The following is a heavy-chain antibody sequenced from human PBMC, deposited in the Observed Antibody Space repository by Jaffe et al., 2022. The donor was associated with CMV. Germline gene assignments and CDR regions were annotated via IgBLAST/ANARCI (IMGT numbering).Heavy chain of an antibody. CDR3: ARDQSEAAAAIDY. V-gene: IGHV3-33*08. Sequence: QVQLVESGGGVVQPGRSLRLSCAASGFTFSSYGMHWVRQAPGKGLEWVAVIWYDGSNKYYADSVKGRFTISRDNSKNTLYLQMNSLRAEDTAVYYCARDQSEAAAAIDYWGQGTLVTVSS. D-gene: IGHD6-13*01. CDR2: IWYDGSNK. J-gene: IGHJ4*02. CDR1: GFTFSSYG.